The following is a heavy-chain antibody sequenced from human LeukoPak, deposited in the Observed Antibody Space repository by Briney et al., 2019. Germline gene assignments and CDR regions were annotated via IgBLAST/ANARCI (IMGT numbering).Heavy chain of an antibody. J-gene: IGHJ4*02. CDR3: ARRIVGTTFMDY. Sequence: GGSLRLSCAASGFTFRNYGMHWVRQAPGKGLEWVAVIWYDGSNEYYADTVKGRFTISRDNSKNTLYLQMNSLGAEDTAVYYCARRIVGTTFMDYWGQGTLVTVSS. D-gene: IGHD1-26*01. CDR2: IWYDGSNE. CDR1: GFTFRNYG. V-gene: IGHV3-33*01.